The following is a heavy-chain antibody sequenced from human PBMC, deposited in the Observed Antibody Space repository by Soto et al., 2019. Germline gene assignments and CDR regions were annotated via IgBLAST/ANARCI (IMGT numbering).Heavy chain of an antibody. V-gene: IGHV3-15*02. CDR1: GFTFSDAW. J-gene: IGHJ4*02. D-gene: IGHD1-26*01. Sequence: EVQLVESGGALVKPGESLRLSCAVSGFTFSDAWMSWVRQAPGKGLEWVGRIKRKIDGGATDYTAPVKGRFIISRDDSKNTLYLQMNSLKTEDTAVYYCISHPSYRGNYFEYWGRGTLVTVSS. CDR3: ISHPSYRGNYFEY. CDR2: IKRKIDGGAT.